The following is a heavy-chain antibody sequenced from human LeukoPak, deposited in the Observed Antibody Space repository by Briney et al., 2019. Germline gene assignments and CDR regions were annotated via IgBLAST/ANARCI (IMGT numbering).Heavy chain of an antibody. J-gene: IGHJ4*02. Sequence: SETLSLTCTVSGGSISGYYWSWIRQPPGKGLEWIGYIYYSGITNYNLSLKSRVTISVDRSKNQFSLKLSSVTAADTAVYYCAREGQRGSASVYDSSGYSAYWGQGTLVTVSS. CDR1: GGSISGYY. CDR2: IYYSGIT. V-gene: IGHV4-59*12. D-gene: IGHD3-22*01. CDR3: AREGQRGSASVYDSSGYSAY.